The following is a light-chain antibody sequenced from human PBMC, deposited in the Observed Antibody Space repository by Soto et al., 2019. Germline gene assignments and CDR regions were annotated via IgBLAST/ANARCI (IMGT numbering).Light chain of an antibody. Sequence: EIGMTQAPCTLSVSPGERATLSCMARQRCRSNLACYQQKPGDAHRLLIYGASNRATGIPAGLSGSGSGTEFTLTISSLQSEDYAVYYCQQYNNWPPTFGQGTKVESK. J-gene: IGKJ1*01. CDR1: QRCRSN. CDR3: QQYNNWPPT. CDR2: GAS. V-gene: IGKV3-15*01.